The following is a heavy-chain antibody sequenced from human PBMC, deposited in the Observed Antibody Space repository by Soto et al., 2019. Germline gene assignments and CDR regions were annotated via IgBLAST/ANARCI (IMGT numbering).Heavy chain of an antibody. D-gene: IGHD2-21*02. CDR2: IDCTASYT. V-gene: IGHV5-10-1*01. J-gene: IGHJ4*02. Sequence: PLGYLETYLEGLGYSFANYRISRVRPVPGQGLQWLVTIDCTASYTRYSPSFQGHVTISADRSLNTAYLHFSSLQASDTAIYFCALQNHGGDSTYLDYGGQGALVTASS. CDR1: GYSFANYR. CDR3: ALQNHGGDSTYLDY.